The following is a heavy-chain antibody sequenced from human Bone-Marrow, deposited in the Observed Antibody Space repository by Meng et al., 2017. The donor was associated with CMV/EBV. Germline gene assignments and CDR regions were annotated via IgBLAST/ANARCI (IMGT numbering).Heavy chain of an antibody. Sequence: SVKVSCKASGGTFSSYAISWVRQAPGQGLEWMGGISPIFGTANYAQKFQGRVTITTDESTSTAYMELSSLRSEDTAVYYCARGYCSSTSCPRYYYGMDVWGQGTTVTVSS. J-gene: IGHJ6*02. V-gene: IGHV1-69*05. CDR3: ARGYCSSTSCPRYYYGMDV. CDR1: GGTFSSYA. CDR2: ISPIFGTA. D-gene: IGHD2-2*01.